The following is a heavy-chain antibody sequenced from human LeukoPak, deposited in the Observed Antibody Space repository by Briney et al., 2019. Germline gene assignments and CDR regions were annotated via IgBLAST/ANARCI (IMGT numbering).Heavy chain of an antibody. V-gene: IGHV1-69*13. CDR3: ARASGVPAATPDTSPFDY. CDR2: IIPIFGTA. D-gene: IGHD2-2*01. Sequence: SVKVSCKASGGTFSSYATSWVRQAPGQGLEWMGGIIPIFGTANYAQKFQGRVTITADESTSTAYMELSSLRSEDTAAYYCARASGVPAATPDTSPFDYWGQGTLVTVSS. CDR1: GGTFSSYA. J-gene: IGHJ4*02.